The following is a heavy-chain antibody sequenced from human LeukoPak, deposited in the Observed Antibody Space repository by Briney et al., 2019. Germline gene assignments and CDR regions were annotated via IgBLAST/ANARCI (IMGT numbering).Heavy chain of an antibody. J-gene: IGHJ4*02. CDR3: ATDGGSYFPFDY. Sequence: ASVKVSCKVSGYTLTELSMHWVRQAPGKGLEWMGGFDPEDGETIYAQKFQGRVTMTEDTSTDTAYMELSSLRSEDTAVYYCATDGGSYFPFDYWGQGTLVTVSS. D-gene: IGHD1-26*01. CDR1: GYTLTELS. V-gene: IGHV1-24*01. CDR2: FDPEDGET.